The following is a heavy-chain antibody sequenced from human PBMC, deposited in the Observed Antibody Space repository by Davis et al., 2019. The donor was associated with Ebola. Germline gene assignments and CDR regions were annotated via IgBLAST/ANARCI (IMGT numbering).Heavy chain of an antibody. CDR3: ARKGYYYDSSGYYSLLGY. Sequence: GGSLRLSCAASGFTFSSYAMSWVRQAPGKGLEWVSYISSSSSTIYYADSVKGRFTISRDNAKNSLYLQMNSLRDEDTAVYYCARKGYYYDSSGYYSLLGYWGQGTLVTVSS. J-gene: IGHJ4*02. D-gene: IGHD3-22*01. CDR1: GFTFSSYA. CDR2: ISSSSSTI. V-gene: IGHV3-48*02.